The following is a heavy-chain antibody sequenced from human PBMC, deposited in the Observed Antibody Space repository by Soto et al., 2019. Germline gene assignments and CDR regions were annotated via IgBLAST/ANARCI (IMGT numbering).Heavy chain of an antibody. Sequence: GSLRLYCAAPGFTFSTYAMNWVRQAPGKGLEWVSAISGGGGSTYYADSVKGRVTISRDNSKNTLYLQMNSLRAEDTAVYYCAKVSLGALTFTDYYYYGLDVWGQGTTVTVS. CDR1: GFTFSTYA. V-gene: IGHV3-23*01. D-gene: IGHD1-26*01. J-gene: IGHJ6*02. CDR3: AKVSLGALTFTDYYYYGLDV. CDR2: ISGGGGST.